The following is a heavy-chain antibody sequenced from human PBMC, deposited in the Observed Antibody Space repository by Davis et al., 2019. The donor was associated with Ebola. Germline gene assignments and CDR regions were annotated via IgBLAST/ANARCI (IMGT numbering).Heavy chain of an antibody. Sequence: LSLTCTVSGYSITSGFYWGWIRQPPGKGLEWVSYISSSGSTIYYADSVKGRFTISRDNSKNTLYLQMNSLRAEDTAVYYCARGRDGYNFRLDAFDIWGQGTMVTVSS. CDR3: ARGRDGYNFRLDAFDI. J-gene: IGHJ3*02. V-gene: IGHV3-11*01. CDR2: ISSSGSTI. CDR1: GYSITSGFY. D-gene: IGHD5-24*01.